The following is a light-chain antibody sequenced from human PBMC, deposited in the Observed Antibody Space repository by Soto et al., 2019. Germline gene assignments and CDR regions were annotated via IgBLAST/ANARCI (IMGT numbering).Light chain of an antibody. CDR2: GNS. CDR3: QSYDSSLSGYV. V-gene: IGLV1-40*01. Sequence: QSVLTQPPSVSGAPGQRVTISCTGSSSNIGAGYDVHWYQQHPGAAPKLLIYGNSNRPSGVPDRFSGSKSGTSASLAITGLQAEDEADYSCQSYDSSLSGYVFGAGTKLTVL. CDR1: SSNIGAGYD. J-gene: IGLJ1*01.